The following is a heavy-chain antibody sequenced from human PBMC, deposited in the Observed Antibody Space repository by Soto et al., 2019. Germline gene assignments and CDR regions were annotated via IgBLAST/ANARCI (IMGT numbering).Heavy chain of an antibody. J-gene: IGHJ6*02. CDR2: MNPNSGNT. D-gene: IGHD4-17*01. V-gene: IGHV1-8*01. Sequence: ASVNVSCKASGYTFTSYYINWVRQATGQGLEWMGWMNPNSGNTGYAQKFQGRVTITADESTSTAYMELSSLRSEDTAVYYCARVMTTVTFYGMDVWGQGTTVTVSS. CDR3: ARVMTTVTFYGMDV. CDR1: GYTFTSYY.